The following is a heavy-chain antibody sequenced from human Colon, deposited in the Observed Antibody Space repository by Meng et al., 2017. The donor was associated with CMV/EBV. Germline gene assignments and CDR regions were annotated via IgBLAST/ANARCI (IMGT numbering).Heavy chain of an antibody. Sequence: GGSLRLSCAASGFTFSTYSLNWVRQAPGKGLEWVSSISHSSDTYYADSVKGRFTLSRDNAQNSVYLQLNSLRAEDTALYYCAKQLYCSSTSCYGAYYYYYGMDVWGQGTTVTVSS. D-gene: IGHD2-2*01. V-gene: IGHV3-21*04. CDR1: GFTFSTYS. J-gene: IGHJ6*02. CDR2: ISHSSDT. CDR3: AKQLYCSSTSCYGAYYYYYGMDV.